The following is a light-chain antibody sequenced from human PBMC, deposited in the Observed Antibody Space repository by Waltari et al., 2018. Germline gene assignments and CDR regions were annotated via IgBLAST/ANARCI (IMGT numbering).Light chain of an antibody. CDR1: QSIGTS. V-gene: IGKV6-21*01. Sequence: EVVLTQSPDFQSVTPEEKVTITCRASQSIGTSLHWYQQKPDQSPKLLIKYASQSFSGVPSRFSGSGSETEFTLTIHNLEVEDAATYYCHQTRSLPHTFGQGTRLDIK. CDR2: YAS. J-gene: IGKJ5*01. CDR3: HQTRSLPHT.